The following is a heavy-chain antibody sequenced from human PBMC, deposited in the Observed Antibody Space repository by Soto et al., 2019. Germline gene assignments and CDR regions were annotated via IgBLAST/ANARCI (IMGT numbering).Heavy chain of an antibody. Sequence: PGGSLRLSCAASGSTFSSYAMHWVRQAPGKGLEWVAVISYDGSNKYYADSVKGRFTISRDNSKNTLYLQMNSLRAEDTAVYYCARDVESGSSQYYYYYYGMDVWGQGTTVTVSS. CDR3: ARDVESGSSQYYYYYYGMDV. D-gene: IGHD1-26*01. J-gene: IGHJ6*02. CDR2: ISYDGSNK. V-gene: IGHV3-30-3*01. CDR1: GSTFSSYA.